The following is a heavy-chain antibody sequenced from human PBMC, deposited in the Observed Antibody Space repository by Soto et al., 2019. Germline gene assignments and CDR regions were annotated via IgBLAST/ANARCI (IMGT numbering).Heavy chain of an antibody. CDR1: GFTFSSYG. CDR3: ATDTSIGYYYDSSGPSGY. Sequence: GGSLRLSCAASGFTFSSYGMHWVRQAPGKGLEWVAVISYDGSNKYYADSVRGRFTISRDNSKNTLYLQMNSLRAEDTAVYYCATDTSIGYYYDSSGPSGYWGQGTLVTVSS. CDR2: ISYDGSNK. J-gene: IGHJ4*02. V-gene: IGHV3-30*03. D-gene: IGHD3-22*01.